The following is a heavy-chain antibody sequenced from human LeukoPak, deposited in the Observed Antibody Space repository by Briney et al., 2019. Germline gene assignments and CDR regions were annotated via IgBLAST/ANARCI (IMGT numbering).Heavy chain of an antibody. CDR1: GGSFSGYY. CDR3: ARSGYSYGPYYYYYYMDV. V-gene: IGHV4-59*01. Sequence: SETLSLTCAVYGGSFSGYYWSWIRQPPGKGLEWIGYIYYSGSTNYNPSLKSRVTISVDTSKNQFSLKLSSVTAADTAVYYCARSGYSYGPYYYYYYMDVWGKGTTVTISS. CDR2: IYYSGST. J-gene: IGHJ6*03. D-gene: IGHD5-18*01.